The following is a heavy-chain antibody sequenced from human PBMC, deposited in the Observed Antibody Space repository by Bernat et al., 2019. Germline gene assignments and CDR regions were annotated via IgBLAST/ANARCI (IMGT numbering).Heavy chain of an antibody. V-gene: IGHV3-30*02. D-gene: IGHD3-10*01. CDR1: GFTFSSFG. Sequence: QVHLVESGGGVVQPGGSLRLSCAASGFTFSSFGMHWVRQAPGKGLEWVALIRYDGSKKYYADSVKGQVTISRDNSKNTLYLQMNSLRAEDTAVYYCAREREGLWFGTFDYWGQGTLVTVSS. CDR2: IRYDGSKK. CDR3: AREREGLWFGTFDY. J-gene: IGHJ4*02.